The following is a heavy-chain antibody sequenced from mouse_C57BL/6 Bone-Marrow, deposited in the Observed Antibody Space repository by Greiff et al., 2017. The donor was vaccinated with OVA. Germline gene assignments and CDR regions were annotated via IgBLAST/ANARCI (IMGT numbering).Heavy chain of an antibody. D-gene: IGHD1-1*01. CDR3: TRSIITTVVAPYFDY. CDR2: IYPGNSDT. Sequence: VQLQESGTVLARPGASVKMSCKTSGYTFTSYWMHWVKQRPGQGLEWIGAIYPGNSDTSYNQKFKGKAKLTAVTSASTAYMELSSLTNEDSAVYYCTRSIITTVVAPYFDYWGQGTTLTVAS. J-gene: IGHJ2*01. V-gene: IGHV1-5*01. CDR1: GYTFTSYW.